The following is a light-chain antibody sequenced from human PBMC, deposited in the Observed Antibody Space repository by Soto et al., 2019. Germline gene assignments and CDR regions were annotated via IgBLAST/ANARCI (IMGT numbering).Light chain of an antibody. V-gene: IGKV3-11*01. J-gene: IGKJ2*01. CDR3: QHYGASPYT. Sequence: EIVLTQSPATLSLSPGERATLSCRASQSVSRYLAWYQQKPGQAPRLLIYDASNRATGIPARFSGSGSGTDFTLTISSLEPEDFAVFYCQHYGASPYTFGLGTKLEIK. CDR2: DAS. CDR1: QSVSRY.